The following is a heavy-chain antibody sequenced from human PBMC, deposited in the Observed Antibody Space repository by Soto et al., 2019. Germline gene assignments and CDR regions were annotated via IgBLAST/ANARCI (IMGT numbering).Heavy chain of an antibody. CDR2: INPSGGST. V-gene: IGHV1-46*03. Sequence: ASVKVSCKASGYTFTSYYMHWVRQAPGQGLEWMGIINPSGGSTSYAQKFQGRVTMTRDTSTSTVYMELSSLRSEDTAVYYCAISPSDYDILTGYNDYWGQGTRVTGSS. CDR3: AISPSDYDILTGYNDY. D-gene: IGHD3-9*01. CDR1: GYTFTSYY. J-gene: IGHJ4*02.